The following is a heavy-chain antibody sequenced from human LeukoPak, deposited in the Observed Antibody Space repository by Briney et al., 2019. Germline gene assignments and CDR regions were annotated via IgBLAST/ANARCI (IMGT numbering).Heavy chain of an antibody. D-gene: IGHD3-3*01. CDR3: ARHLSVDYDFWSGYSLGYFDL. CDR1: GGSISSYY. Sequence: SETLSLTCTVSGGSISSYYWSWIRQPPGKGLEWIGYIYYSGSTNYNPSLKSRVTISVDKSKNQFSLKLSSVTAADTAVYYCARHLSVDYDFWSGYSLGYFDLWGRGTLVTVSS. J-gene: IGHJ2*01. CDR2: IYYSGST. V-gene: IGHV4-59*08.